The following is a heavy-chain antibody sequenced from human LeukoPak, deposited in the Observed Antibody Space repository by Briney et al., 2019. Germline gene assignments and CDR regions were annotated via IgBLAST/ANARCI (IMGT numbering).Heavy chain of an antibody. CDR2: ISYDGSNK. V-gene: IGHV3-30*18. CDR1: GFTFSSYG. J-gene: IGHJ4*02. CDR3: AKESYYDSSGYYAADY. Sequence: GGSLRLSCAASGFTFSSYGMHWVRQAPGKGLEWVAVISYDGSNKYYADSVKGRFTISRDNSKNTLYLQMNSLRAEDTAVYYCAKESYYDSSGYYAADYWGQGTLVTVSS. D-gene: IGHD3-22*01.